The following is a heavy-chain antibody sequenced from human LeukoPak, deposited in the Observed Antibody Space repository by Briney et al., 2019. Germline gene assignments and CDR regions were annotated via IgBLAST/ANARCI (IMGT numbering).Heavy chain of an antibody. CDR2: INPNSGGT. CDR3: ASKDCSSTSCPNAMDV. V-gene: IGHV1-2*02. D-gene: IGHD2-2*01. CDR1: GYTFTGYY. Sequence: ASVKVSCKASGYTFTGYYMHWVRPAPGQGLEWMGWINPNSGGTNYAQKFQGRVTMTRDTSISTAYMELSRLRSDDTAVYYRASKDCSSTSCPNAMDVWGQGTTVTVPS. J-gene: IGHJ6*02.